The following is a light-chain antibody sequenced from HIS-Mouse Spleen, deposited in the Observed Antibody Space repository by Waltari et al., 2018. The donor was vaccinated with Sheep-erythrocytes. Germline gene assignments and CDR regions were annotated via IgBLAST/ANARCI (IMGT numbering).Light chain of an antibody. V-gene: IGLV2-11*01. CDR3: CSYAGSYTVV. J-gene: IGLJ2*01. CDR1: SSDVGGYNY. CDR2: DVS. Sequence: QSALTQPRSVSGSPGQSVTISCTGTSSDVGGYNYVSWYQQHPGKAPKVMIYDVSKRRSGVPDRFSGSKSGNTASLTISGLQAEDEADYYCCSYAGSYTVVFGGGTKLTVL.